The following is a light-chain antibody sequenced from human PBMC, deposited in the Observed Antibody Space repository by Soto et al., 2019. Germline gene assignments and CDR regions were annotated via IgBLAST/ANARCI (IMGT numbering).Light chain of an antibody. CDR2: DVS. Sequence: LTQPASVSGSPGQSITISCTGTSSDVGGYNYVSWYQHHPGIAPKLLIYDVSNRPSGVSNRFSGSKSDNTASLTISGLQPEDEADYYCSSYTTSNTRQIVFGTGTKVTVL. J-gene: IGLJ1*01. CDR1: SSDVGGYNY. CDR3: SSYTTSNTRQIV. V-gene: IGLV2-14*03.